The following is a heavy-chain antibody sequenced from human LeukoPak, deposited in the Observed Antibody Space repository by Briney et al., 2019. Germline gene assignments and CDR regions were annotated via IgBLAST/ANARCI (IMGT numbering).Heavy chain of an antibody. V-gene: IGHV3-23*01. Sequence: GGSLRLSCAASGLSFSTYAMSWVRQAPGKGLEWVAGISGSGVDTHYAGSVNGRFRISRDNSQNTLYLQMDSLRAEDTALYYCAKEYSGYDFDYWGQGTLVTVSS. J-gene: IGHJ4*02. D-gene: IGHD5-12*01. CDR2: ISGSGVDT. CDR3: AKEYSGYDFDY. CDR1: GLSFSTYA.